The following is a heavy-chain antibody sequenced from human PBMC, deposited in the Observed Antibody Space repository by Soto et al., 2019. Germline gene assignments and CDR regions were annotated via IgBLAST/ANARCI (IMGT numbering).Heavy chain of an antibody. V-gene: IGHV3-21*01. Sequence: EVQLVESGGGLVKPGGPLRPSWGAPGLPFPSNSLNWFRKPPGKGFEWVSSISSTTNYIYYADSMKGRFTVSRDNAKNSVYLEMNSLSAEDTAVYYCARESEDLTSNFDYWGQGTLVTVSS. J-gene: IGHJ4*02. CDR3: ARESEDLTSNFDY. CDR1: GLPFPSNS. CDR2: ISSTTNYI.